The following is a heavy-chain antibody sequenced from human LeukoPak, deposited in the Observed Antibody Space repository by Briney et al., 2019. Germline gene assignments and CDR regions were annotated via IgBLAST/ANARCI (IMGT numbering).Heavy chain of an antibody. D-gene: IGHD1-26*01. Sequence: GGSLRLSCAASGFTFSNYWMAWVRQAPGKGLEWVANIKQDGGEKYYVDSVKGRFTISRDNAENSLFLQMTGLRAEDTAVYYCARDKVVGATKFDSWGQGTLVSVSS. CDR1: GFTFSNYW. CDR2: IKQDGGEK. J-gene: IGHJ4*02. CDR3: ARDKVVGATKFDS. V-gene: IGHV3-7*01.